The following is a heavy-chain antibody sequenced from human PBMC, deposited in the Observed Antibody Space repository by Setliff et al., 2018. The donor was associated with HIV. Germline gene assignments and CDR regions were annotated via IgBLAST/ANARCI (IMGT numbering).Heavy chain of an antibody. V-gene: IGHV4-4*08. J-gene: IGHJ4*02. CDR1: GGSISTYF. Sequence: SETLSLTCTVSGGSISTYFWTWIRQPPGKGLEWIGYIYTGGSTNYNPSLKSRVTISVDTSKNQFSLKLSSVTAADTAVYYCARGSFIGDYYYFDYWGQGTLVTVSS. CDR2: IYTGGST. CDR3: ARGSFIGDYYYFDY. D-gene: IGHD3-10*01.